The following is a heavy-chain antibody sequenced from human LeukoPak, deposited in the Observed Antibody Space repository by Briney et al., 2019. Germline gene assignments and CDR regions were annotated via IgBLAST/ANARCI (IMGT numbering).Heavy chain of an antibody. CDR2: ISSSSSYI. D-gene: IGHD2-2*01. CDR1: GFTFSSYS. CDR3: ARDRSSTSSYWFDP. Sequence: GGSLRLSCVASGFTFSSYSMNWVRQAPGKGLEWVSSISSSSSYIYYADSVKGRFTISRDNAKNSLYLQMNSLRAEDTAVYYCARDRSSTSSYWFDPWGQGTLVTVSS. V-gene: IGHV3-21*01. J-gene: IGHJ5*02.